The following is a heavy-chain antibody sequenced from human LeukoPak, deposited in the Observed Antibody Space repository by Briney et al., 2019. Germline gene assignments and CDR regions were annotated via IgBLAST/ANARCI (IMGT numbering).Heavy chain of an antibody. CDR2: ISYDGSNK. CDR1: GFTFSSHG. Sequence: GRSLRLSCAASGFTFSSHGMHWVRQAPGKGLEWVAVISYDGSNKYYADSVKGRFTISRDNSKNTLYLQMNSLRPEDTAVYYCAKDVRYNWNVDVWGKGTTVTVSS. J-gene: IGHJ6*04. CDR3: AKDVRYNWNVDV. V-gene: IGHV3-30*18. D-gene: IGHD1-1*01.